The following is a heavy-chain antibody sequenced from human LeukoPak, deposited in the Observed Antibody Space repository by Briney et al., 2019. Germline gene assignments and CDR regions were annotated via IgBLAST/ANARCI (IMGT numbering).Heavy chain of an antibody. CDR3: TTAVSI. CDR2: IKSKTDGGTT. V-gene: IGHV3-15*01. D-gene: IGHD2-8*01. Sequence: GGSLRLSCAASGFTFSNAWMSWVRQAPGKGLEWGGRIKSKTDGGTTDYAAPGKGRFTISRDDSKNTLYLQMNSLKTEDTAAYYCTTAVSIWGQGTLVTVSS. CDR1: GFTFSNAW. J-gene: IGHJ4*02.